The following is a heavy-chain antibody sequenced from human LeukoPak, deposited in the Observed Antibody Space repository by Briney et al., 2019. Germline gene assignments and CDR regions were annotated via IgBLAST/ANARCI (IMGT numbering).Heavy chain of an antibody. Sequence: GESLKISCKGSGYSFTSYWIGWVRQMPGKGLEWMGIIYPGDSDTRYSPSFQGQVTISAGKSISTAYLQWSSLKASDTAMYYCARHESSGGSPQWFDPWGQGTLVTVSS. J-gene: IGHJ5*02. CDR3: ARHESSGGSPQWFDP. CDR2: IYPGDSDT. CDR1: GYSFTSYW. V-gene: IGHV5-51*01. D-gene: IGHD2-15*01.